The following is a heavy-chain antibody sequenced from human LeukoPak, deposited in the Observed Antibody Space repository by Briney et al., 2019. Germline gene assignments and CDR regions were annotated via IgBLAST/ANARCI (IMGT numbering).Heavy chain of an antibody. D-gene: IGHD3-3*01. CDR2: IYSGGST. Sequence: GGSLRLSCAASGFTVSSNYMSWVRQAPGKGLEWVSVIYSGGSTYYADFVKGRFTISRDNSKNTLYLQMNSLRTEDTAVYYCAREPVLRFLEWLDSFGAFDIWGQGTMVTVSS. J-gene: IGHJ3*02. V-gene: IGHV3-53*01. CDR1: GFTVSSNY. CDR3: AREPVLRFLEWLDSFGAFDI.